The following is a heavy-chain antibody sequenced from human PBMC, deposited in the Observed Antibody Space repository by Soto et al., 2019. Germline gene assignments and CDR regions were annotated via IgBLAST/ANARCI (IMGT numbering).Heavy chain of an antibody. Sequence: QLQLQESGPGLVKPSETLSLTCTVSGGSISSSSYYWGWIRQPPGKGLEWIGSIYYSGSTYYNPSLKSRVTISVDTSKNQFSLKLSSVTAADTAVYYCARHLTQHPGTNWFDPWGQGTLVTVSS. CDR3: ARHLTQHPGTNWFDP. CDR2: IYYSGST. D-gene: IGHD1-1*01. CDR1: GGSISSSSYY. V-gene: IGHV4-39*01. J-gene: IGHJ5*02.